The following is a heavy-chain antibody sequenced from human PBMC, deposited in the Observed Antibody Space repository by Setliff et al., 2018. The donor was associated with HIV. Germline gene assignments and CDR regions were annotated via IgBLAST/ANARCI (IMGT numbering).Heavy chain of an antibody. Sequence: LSLTCDVSGFSISSRYYWGWIRQSPGKGLEWIGNIYHTGSSYYNPSLNDRATISLDTSKNQFSLKLNSVTSADTAVYYCARVSCSSWYSIPLYYYYSMDVWGKGTTVTVSS. J-gene: IGHJ6*03. CDR3: ARVSCSSWYSIPLYYYYSMDV. D-gene: IGHD6-13*01. CDR1: GFSISSRYY. V-gene: IGHV4-38-2*01. CDR2: IYHTGSS.